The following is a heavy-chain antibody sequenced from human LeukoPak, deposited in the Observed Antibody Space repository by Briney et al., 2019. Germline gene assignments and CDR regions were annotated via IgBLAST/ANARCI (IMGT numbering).Heavy chain of an antibody. J-gene: IGHJ6*02. Sequence: GESLKISCKGSGYRFTSYWIGWVRQMPGKGLEWMGIIYPGDSDTRYSPSFQGQVTISADRSISTAYLQWSSLKASDAAMYYCARSGGSFGYYYGMDVWGQGTTVTVSS. CDR1: GYRFTSYW. V-gene: IGHV5-51*01. CDR3: ARSGGSFGYYYGMDV. D-gene: IGHD3-3*01. CDR2: IYPGDSDT.